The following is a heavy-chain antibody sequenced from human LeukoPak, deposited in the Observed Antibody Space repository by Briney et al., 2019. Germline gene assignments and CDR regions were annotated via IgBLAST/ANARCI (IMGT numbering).Heavy chain of an antibody. J-gene: IGHJ4*02. Sequence: GGSLRLSCAASGFTFSSYSMNWVRQAPGKGLEWVSYISSSSSTIYYADSVKGRFTISRDNAKNSLYLQMNSLRAEGTAVYYCARARRLTYYYDSSGYYYFDYWGQGTLVTVSS. CDR3: ARARRLTYYYDSSGYYYFDY. CDR2: ISSSSSTI. V-gene: IGHV3-48*04. CDR1: GFTFSSYS. D-gene: IGHD3-22*01.